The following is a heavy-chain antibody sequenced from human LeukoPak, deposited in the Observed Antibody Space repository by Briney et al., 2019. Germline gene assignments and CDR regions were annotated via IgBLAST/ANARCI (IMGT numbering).Heavy chain of an antibody. CDR2: ISARDGST. V-gene: IGHV3-23*01. CDR3: AKEIAVPGRPLLDS. J-gene: IGHJ4*02. D-gene: IGHD6-19*01. Sequence: GGSLRLSCAASGFTFSSYAMSWVRQAPGKGPEWGSGISARDGSTWYGDSGKGRFTISRDISKNTLYLQMNSLRADDTAVYYCAKEIAVPGRPLLDSWGQGTLVTVSS. CDR1: GFTFSSYA.